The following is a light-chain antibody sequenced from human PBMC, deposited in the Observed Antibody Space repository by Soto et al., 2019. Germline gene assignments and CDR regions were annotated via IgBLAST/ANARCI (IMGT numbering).Light chain of an antibody. CDR3: QQSYSTPIT. V-gene: IGKV1-39*01. CDR2: AAS. CDR1: QSISSY. Sequence: DIQMTQSPCSLSASLEDRVTIACLASQSISSYLNWYQQKPGKAPKLLIYAASSLQSGVPSRFSGSGSGTDFTLTISSLQPEDFATYYCQQSYSTPITFGQGTRLEIK. J-gene: IGKJ5*01.